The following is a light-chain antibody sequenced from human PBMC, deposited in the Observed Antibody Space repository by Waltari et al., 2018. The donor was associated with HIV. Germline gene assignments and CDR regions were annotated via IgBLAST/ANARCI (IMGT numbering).Light chain of an antibody. CDR3: MQSVQLPLT. CDR2: EVS. Sequence: IVMTQSPVSLSVTPGQPASISCTSRPSLMHGDGKTYLYWYRQKPGQPPQLLIYEVSSRFSRVPDRFSGGGSGTDFSLTISRVEAEDVGIYYCMQSVQLPLTFGGGTKVEIK. J-gene: IGKJ4*01. V-gene: IGKV2D-29*01. CDR1: PSLMHGDGKTY.